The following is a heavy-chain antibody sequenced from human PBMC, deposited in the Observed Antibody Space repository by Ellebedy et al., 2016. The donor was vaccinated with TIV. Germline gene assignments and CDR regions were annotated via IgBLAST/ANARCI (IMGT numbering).Heavy chain of an antibody. Sequence: SETLSLTXTVSGGSVSSGSYYWSWIRQPPGKGLEWIGYIYHSGRTNYNPSLKSRVTISVDTSKNQFSLKLSSVTAADTAVYYCARPGVSPYYYYGMDVWGQGTTVTVSS. D-gene: IGHD3-10*01. J-gene: IGHJ6*02. CDR3: ARPGVSPYYYYGMDV. CDR1: GGSVSSGSYY. CDR2: IYHSGRT. V-gene: IGHV4-61*01.